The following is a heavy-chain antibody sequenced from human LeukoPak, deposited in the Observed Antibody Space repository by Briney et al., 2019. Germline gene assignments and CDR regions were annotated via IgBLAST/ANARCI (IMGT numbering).Heavy chain of an antibody. D-gene: IGHD2-8*02. CDR1: GFTFSSYW. CDR2: INHNGSVN. V-gene: IGHV3-7*04. Sequence: GGSLRLSCAASGFTFSSYWMNWARQAPGKGLEWVASINHNGSVNYYVDSVKGRFTISRDNAKNSLYLQMNSLRAEDTAVYYCARGSEGVLALGYWGQGTLVTVSS. CDR3: ARGSEGVLALGY. J-gene: IGHJ4*02.